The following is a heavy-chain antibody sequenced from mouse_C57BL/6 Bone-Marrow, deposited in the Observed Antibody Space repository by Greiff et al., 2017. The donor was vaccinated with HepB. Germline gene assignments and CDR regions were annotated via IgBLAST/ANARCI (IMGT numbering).Heavy chain of an antibody. Sequence: EVMLVESGGGLVKPGGSLKLSCAASGFTFSSYAMSWVRQTPEKRLEWVATISDGGSYTYYPDNVKGRFTISRDNAKNNLYMQMSHLKSEDTAMYYSARELINVAWFANWGEGTLVSVSA. CDR1: GFTFSSYA. D-gene: IGHD1-1*01. CDR2: ISDGGSYT. CDR3: ARELINVAWFAN. J-gene: IGHJ3*01. V-gene: IGHV5-4*01.